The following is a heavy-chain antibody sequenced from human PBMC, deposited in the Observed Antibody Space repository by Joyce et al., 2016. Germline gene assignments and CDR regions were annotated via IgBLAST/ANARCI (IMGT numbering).Heavy chain of an antibody. J-gene: IGHJ6*03. CDR3: ARLSYNNLRYYYMDV. Sequence: EVQLVESGGGLVQPGGSLRLSCTASGFTFNTYWMTWVRQAPGKGVGWVADIKQEGREKYDGDSVKGRFTSSRDNAKNSLYVQMNSLGAEDTAVYYCARLSYNNLRYYYMDVWGKGTTVTVSS. D-gene: IGHD1-14*01. V-gene: IGHV3-7*01. CDR1: GFTFNTYW. CDR2: IKQEGREK.